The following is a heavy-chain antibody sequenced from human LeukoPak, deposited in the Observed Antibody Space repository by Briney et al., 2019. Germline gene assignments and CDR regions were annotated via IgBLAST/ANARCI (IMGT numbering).Heavy chain of an antibody. D-gene: IGHD6-19*01. CDR3: ARASSSGWYPFDY. J-gene: IGHJ4*02. CDR2: INPSGGST. V-gene: IGHV1-46*01. CDR1: GYTLTELS. Sequence: ASVKVSCKVSGYTLTELSMHWVRQAPGQGLEWMGIINPSGGSTSYAQKFQGRVTMTRDTSTSTVYMELSSLRSEDTAVYYCARASSSGWYPFDYWGQGTLVTVSS.